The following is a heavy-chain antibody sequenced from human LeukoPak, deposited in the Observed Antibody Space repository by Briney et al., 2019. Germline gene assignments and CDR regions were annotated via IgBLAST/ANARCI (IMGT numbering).Heavy chain of an antibody. J-gene: IGHJ4*02. CDR1: GYTFTGYY. Sequence: GASVKVSCKASGYTFTGYYMHWVRQAPGQGLEWMGWINPNSGGTNYAQKFQGRVTMTRDTSISTAYMELSRLRSDDTAVYYCARDLGYYYGSGSYGSLDYWGQGTLVTVSS. D-gene: IGHD3-10*01. CDR3: ARDLGYYYGSGSYGSLDY. V-gene: IGHV1-2*02. CDR2: INPNSGGT.